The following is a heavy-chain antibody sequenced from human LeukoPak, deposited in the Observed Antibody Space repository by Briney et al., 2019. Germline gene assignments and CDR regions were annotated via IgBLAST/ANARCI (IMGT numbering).Heavy chain of an antibody. CDR3: AGGSTVVTPDY. Sequence: PSQTLSLTCTVSGGSISSGGYYWSWIRQPPGKGLEWIGYIYHSGSTYYNPSLKSRVTISVDTSKNQFSLKLSSVTAADTAVYHCAGGSTVVTPDYWGQGTLVTVSS. J-gene: IGHJ4*02. CDR1: GGSISSGGYY. CDR2: IYHSGST. D-gene: IGHD4-23*01. V-gene: IGHV4-30-2*02.